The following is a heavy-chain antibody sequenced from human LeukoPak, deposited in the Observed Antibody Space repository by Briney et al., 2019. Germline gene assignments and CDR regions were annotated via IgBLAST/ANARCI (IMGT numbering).Heavy chain of an antibody. CDR2: FYSSTRT. J-gene: IGHJ6*01. D-gene: IGHD4-17*01. Sequence: SETLSLTCTVSGGSISSGSYYWSWIRQPAGKGLEWIGHFYSSTRTTYNPSLESRVTISGDTAKNQFSLKLDSVTAADMAVYFCARCMSELDYGDYAYYYHMDVWGKGPRSPSPQ. CDR3: ARCMSELDYGDYAYYYHMDV. V-gene: IGHV4-61*09. CDR1: GGSISSGSYY.